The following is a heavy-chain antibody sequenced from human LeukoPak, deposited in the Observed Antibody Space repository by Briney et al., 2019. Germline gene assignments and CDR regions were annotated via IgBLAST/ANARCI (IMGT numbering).Heavy chain of an antibody. CDR3: ARVRSEKYYDFWSALGDYYYYMDV. D-gene: IGHD3-3*01. Sequence: GGSLRLSCAASRFSFSNYWMTWVRQAPGKGLEWVAKIKQDGSEKFYVDSVKGRFTISRDNSKNTLYLQMNSLRAEDTAMYYCARVRSEKYYDFWSALGDYYYYMDVWGKGTTVTVSS. V-gene: IGHV3-7*03. J-gene: IGHJ6*03. CDR2: IKQDGSEK. CDR1: RFSFSNYW.